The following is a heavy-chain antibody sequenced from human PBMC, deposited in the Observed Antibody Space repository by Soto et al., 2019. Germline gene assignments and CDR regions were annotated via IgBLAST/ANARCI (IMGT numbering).Heavy chain of an antibody. CDR3: ASLFYIYGTRPFDH. D-gene: IGHD5-18*01. CDR1: GGSISSGDYF. J-gene: IGHJ4*02. V-gene: IGHV4-31*03. Sequence: SETLSLTCTVSGGSISSGDYFWSWIRQYPGKGLEWIGYIYHTETTYYSPSLESRVTMSLDTSKNQFSLRLSSVTAADTAVYYCASLFYIYGTRPFDHWGQGTLVTVSS. CDR2: IYHTETT.